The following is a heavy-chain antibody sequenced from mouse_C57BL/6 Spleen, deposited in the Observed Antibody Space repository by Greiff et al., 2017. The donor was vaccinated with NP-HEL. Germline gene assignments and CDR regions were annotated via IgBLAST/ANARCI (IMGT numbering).Heavy chain of an antibody. V-gene: IGHV1-61*01. CDR1: GYTFTSYW. CDR2: IYPSDSET. J-gene: IGHJ2*01. CDR3: ARWGSHYYGSSYEYCDY. Sequence: VQLQQPGAELVRPGSSVKLSCKASGYTFTSYWMDWVKQRPGQGLEWIGNIYPSDSETHYNQKFKDKATLTVDKSSSTAYMQLSSLTSEDSAVYYCARWGSHYYGSSYEYCDYWGQGTTLTVSS. D-gene: IGHD1-1*01.